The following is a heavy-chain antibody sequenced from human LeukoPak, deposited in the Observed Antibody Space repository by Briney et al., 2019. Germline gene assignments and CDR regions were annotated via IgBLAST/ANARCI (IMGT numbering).Heavy chain of an antibody. D-gene: IGHD3-3*01. Sequence: ASVKVSCKASGYTFTSYYMHWVRQAPGQGLEWMGIINPSGGSTSYAQKFQGRVTMTRDTSASTVYMELSSLRSEDTAVYYCARDDRYDFWSGSDNWFDPWGQGTLVTVSS. CDR2: INPSGGST. J-gene: IGHJ5*02. V-gene: IGHV1-46*01. CDR3: ARDDRYDFWSGSDNWFDP. CDR1: GYTFTSYY.